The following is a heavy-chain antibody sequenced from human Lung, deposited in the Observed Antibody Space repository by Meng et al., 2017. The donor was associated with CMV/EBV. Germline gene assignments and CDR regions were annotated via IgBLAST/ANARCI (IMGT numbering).Heavy chain of an antibody. CDR2: IQYDGNTK. V-gene: IGHV3-33*05. CDR3: AKDLLTGINYYYGMDV. CDR1: GFSFSSHG. J-gene: IGHJ6*02. D-gene: IGHD1-20*01. Sequence: SCAASGFSFSSHGMHWVRQAPGKGLEWVAVIQYDGNTKCFADSVKGRFTISRDNSKNTLYLEMNSLSAEDTAVYYCAKDLLTGINYYYGMDVWGQGNXVTVSS.